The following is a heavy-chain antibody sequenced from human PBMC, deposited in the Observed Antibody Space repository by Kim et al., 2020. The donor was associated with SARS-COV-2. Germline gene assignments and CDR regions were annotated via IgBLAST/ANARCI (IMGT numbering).Heavy chain of an antibody. CDR3: ARPHNWNPYFFDS. Sequence: GGSLRLSCAASGFTFSDNYMSWNRQAPGKGLEWVSYISSSSSYANYADSVKGRFTISRDNAKNSLYLQMNNLRAEDTAVYYCARPHNWNPYFFDSWGQG. CDR1: GFTFSDNY. CDR2: ISSSSSYA. J-gene: IGHJ4*02. D-gene: IGHD1-20*01. V-gene: IGHV3-11*06.